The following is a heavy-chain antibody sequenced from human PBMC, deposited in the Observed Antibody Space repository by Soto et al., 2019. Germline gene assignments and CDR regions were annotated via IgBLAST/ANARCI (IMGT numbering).Heavy chain of an antibody. CDR1: GFTFSSYS. V-gene: IGHV3-48*04. J-gene: IGHJ5*02. CDR3: ARDLGRTIFGVVIPTNWFDP. Sequence: GGSQRLSCAASGFTFSSYSMNWVRQAPGKGLEWVSYISSSSSTIYYADSVKGRFTISRDNAKNSLYLQMNSLRAEDTAVYYCARDLGRTIFGVVIPTNWFDPWGQGTLVTVSS. D-gene: IGHD3-3*01. CDR2: ISSSSSTI.